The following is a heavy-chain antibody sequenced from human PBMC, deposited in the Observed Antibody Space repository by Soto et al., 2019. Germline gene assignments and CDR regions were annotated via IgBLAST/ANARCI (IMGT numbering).Heavy chain of an antibody. CDR2: IFYKGNT. J-gene: IGHJ6*02. V-gene: IGHV4-59*08. CDR1: GGSISGYY. Sequence: PSQTLSLPCTVSGGSISGYYCSWIRQPPGKGLEWIGYIFYKGNTIYSPSLNRRVTISVDTSKNQCSLKLTSVIAADTAVYYCARHPIIARFENGLGVWGQGTTVTVSS. CDR3: ARHPIIARFENGLGV. D-gene: IGHD1-20*01.